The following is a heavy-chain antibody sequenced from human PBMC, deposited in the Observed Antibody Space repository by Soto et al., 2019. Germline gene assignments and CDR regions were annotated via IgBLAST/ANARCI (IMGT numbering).Heavy chain of an antibody. Sequence: ASVKVSCKASGYTFSAYWLHWVRQAPGQGLEWMGYINPNTGGTNYAQIFQGRVTLTRDTSISTAYMDLSSLRSDDTAVYYCARTSTRGYSGYDLDFWRQGTLVTVSS. J-gene: IGHJ4*02. CDR1: GYTFSAYW. CDR3: ARTSTRGYSGYDLDF. D-gene: IGHD5-12*01. CDR2: INPNTGGT. V-gene: IGHV1-2*02.